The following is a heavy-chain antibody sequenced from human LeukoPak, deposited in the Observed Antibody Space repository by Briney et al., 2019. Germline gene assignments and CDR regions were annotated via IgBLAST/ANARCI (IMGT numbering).Heavy chain of an antibody. D-gene: IGHD3-10*01. Sequence: PSETLSLTCTVSGGSISSSSYYWGWIRQAPGKGLEWIGSIYYIGNTYYNPSLKSRVTISVDTSKSQFSLKLNYMTAADTAVYYCARMVRGTDAFDIWGQGTMVTVSS. CDR3: ARMVRGTDAFDI. V-gene: IGHV4-39*01. CDR1: GGSISSSSYY. J-gene: IGHJ3*02. CDR2: IYYIGNT.